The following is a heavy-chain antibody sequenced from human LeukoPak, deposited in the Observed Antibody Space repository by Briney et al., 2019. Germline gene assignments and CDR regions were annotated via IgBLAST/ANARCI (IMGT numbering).Heavy chain of an antibody. Sequence: ASVKVSCKASGYTFTSYGISWVRRAPGQGLEWMGWISAYNGNTNYAQKLQGRVTMTTDTSTSTAYMELRSLRSDDTAVYYCASRIAVDYGMDVWGQGTTVTVSS. CDR2: ISAYNGNT. J-gene: IGHJ6*02. D-gene: IGHD6-19*01. V-gene: IGHV1-18*01. CDR3: ASRIAVDYGMDV. CDR1: GYTFTSYG.